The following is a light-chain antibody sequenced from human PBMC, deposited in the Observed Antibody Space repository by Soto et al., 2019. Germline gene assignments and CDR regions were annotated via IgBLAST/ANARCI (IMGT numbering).Light chain of an antibody. Sequence: EIVLTQSPGTLSLSPGERATLSCRASQSVSSSYLAWYQQKPGQAPRLLIYGASSRATGIPDRFSGSGSGTDFTLTISRLEPEDFAGYYCQQYGSSPSLTFGQGTKVEIK. CDR1: QSVSSSY. CDR2: GAS. V-gene: IGKV3-20*01. J-gene: IGKJ1*01. CDR3: QQYGSSPSLT.